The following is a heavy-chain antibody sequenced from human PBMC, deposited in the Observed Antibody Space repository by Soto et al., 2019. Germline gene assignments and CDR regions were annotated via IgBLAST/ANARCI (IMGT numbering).Heavy chain of an antibody. CDR1: GGSISSSSYY. V-gene: IGHV4-39*01. CDR3: ARHPRGTAMVRWDFDY. D-gene: IGHD5-18*01. J-gene: IGHJ4*02. CDR2: IYYSGST. Sequence: QLQLQESGPGLVKPSETLSLTCTVSGGSISSSSYYWGWIRQPPGKGLEWIGSIYYSGSTYYNPSLKSRVTISVDTSKNQFSLKLSSVTAADTAVYYCARHPRGTAMVRWDFDYWGQGTLVTVSS.